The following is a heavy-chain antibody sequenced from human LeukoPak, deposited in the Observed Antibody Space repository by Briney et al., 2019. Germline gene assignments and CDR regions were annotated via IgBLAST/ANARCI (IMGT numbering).Heavy chain of an antibody. CDR2: IDRSGST. CDR1: RYSISSGYY. CDR3: ARHADYYKSTSYFWDY. V-gene: IGHV4-38-2*02. D-gene: IGHD2/OR15-2a*01. Sequence: PSETLSLTCTVSRYSISSGYYWGWIRQPPGQGLEWIGSIDRSGSTYYHSSLKSRVTISVDTSKNQFSLKLSSVTAADTAVYYCARHADYYKSTSYFWDYWGQGTLVTVSS. J-gene: IGHJ4*02.